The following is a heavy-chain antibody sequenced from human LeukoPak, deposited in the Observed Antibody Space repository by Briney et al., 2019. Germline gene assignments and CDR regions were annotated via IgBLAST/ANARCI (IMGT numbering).Heavy chain of an antibody. D-gene: IGHD5-24*01. CDR2: ISSGSSYT. CDR3: VRDALREGYDFDY. Sequence: GGSLRLSCAGSGFTFSSYSMSWVRQAPGKGLEWVSYISSGSSYTYYADSVKGRFTISRDNAKNSLYLEMSSLRAEDTAVYYCVRDALREGYDFDYWGQGTLVTVSS. CDR1: GFTFSSYS. V-gene: IGHV3-21*01. J-gene: IGHJ4*02.